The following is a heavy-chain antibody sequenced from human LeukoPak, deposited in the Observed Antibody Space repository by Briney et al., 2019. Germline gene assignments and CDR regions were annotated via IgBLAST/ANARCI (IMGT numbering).Heavy chain of an antibody. CDR2: ISGSGGST. D-gene: IGHD6-6*01. V-gene: IGHV3-23*01. CDR1: GFTFSSYA. CDR3: AKGEVYSSSPNDY. J-gene: IGHJ4*02. Sequence: GGSLRLSCAASGFTFSSYAMSWVRQAPGKGLEWVSAISGSGGSTYYADSVKGRFTISRDNSKNTLYLQMNSLRAEDTAVYYYAKGEVYSSSPNDYWGQGTLVTVSS.